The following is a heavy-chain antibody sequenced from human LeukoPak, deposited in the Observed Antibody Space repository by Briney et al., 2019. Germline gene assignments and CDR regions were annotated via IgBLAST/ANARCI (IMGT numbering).Heavy chain of an antibody. V-gene: IGHV1-18*01. Sequence: ASVNVSCKASGYIFSNFFSSYGITWVRQAPGQGLEWMGWISPYNGKTKFAQKFQGIVTMTTETSTSTAYMELRRLRSDDTAVYYCARDQGPYYYDSSGSGFDPWGQGTLVTVSS. CDR3: ARDQGPYYYDSSGSGFDP. CDR2: ISPYNGKT. CDR1: GYIFSNFFSSYG. D-gene: IGHD3-22*01. J-gene: IGHJ5*02.